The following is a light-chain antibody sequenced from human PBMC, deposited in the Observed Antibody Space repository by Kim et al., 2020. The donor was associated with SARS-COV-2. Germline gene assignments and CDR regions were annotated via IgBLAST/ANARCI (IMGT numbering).Light chain of an antibody. CDR3: QQYNNWPLHT. Sequence: VSPGERATRSCRASQSVSSNLAWYQQKPGQAPRLLIYGASTRATGIPARFSGSGSGTEFTLTISSLQSEDFAVYYCQQYNNWPLHTFGQGTKLEI. CDR1: QSVSSN. CDR2: GAS. J-gene: IGKJ2*01. V-gene: IGKV3-15*01.